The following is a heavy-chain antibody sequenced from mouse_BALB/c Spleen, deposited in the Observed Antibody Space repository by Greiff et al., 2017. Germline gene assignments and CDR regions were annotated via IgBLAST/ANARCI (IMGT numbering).Heavy chain of an antibody. Sequence: EVKLMESGGGLVKPGGSLKLSCAASGFTFSDYYMYWVRQTPEKRLEWVATISDGGSYTYYPDSVKGRFTISRDNAKNNLYLQMSSLKSEDTAMYYCAREGYEGAWFAYWGQGTLVTVSA. CDR2: ISDGGSYT. V-gene: IGHV5-4*02. CDR1: GFTFSDYY. D-gene: IGHD2-14*01. CDR3: AREGYEGAWFAY. J-gene: IGHJ3*01.